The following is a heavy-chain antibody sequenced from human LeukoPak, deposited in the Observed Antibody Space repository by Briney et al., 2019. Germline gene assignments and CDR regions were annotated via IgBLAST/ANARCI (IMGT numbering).Heavy chain of an antibody. CDR3: ARDVTMIVGGYFEY. D-gene: IGHD3-22*01. V-gene: IGHV4-61*02. Sequence: SETLSLTCTVSGGSFNSGGYHWSWIRQPAGKGVEWIGRIYTSGSTDYNPSLKSRVTISIDTSRNQFSLKLSSVTAADTAVYYCARDVTMIVGGYFEYWGQGNLVPVSS. CDR1: GGSFNSGGYH. J-gene: IGHJ4*02. CDR2: IYTSGST.